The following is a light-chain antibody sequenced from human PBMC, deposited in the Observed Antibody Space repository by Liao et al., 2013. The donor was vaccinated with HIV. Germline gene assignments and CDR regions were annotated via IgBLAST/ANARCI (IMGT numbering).Light chain of an antibody. V-gene: IGLV3-21*04. Sequence: SYELTQSPSVSVAPGETARIACGGNNVGSKYVHWYQQKPGQAPVLVIFSNTDRPSGIPERFSGSNSGNTATLTISRVEAGDEADYYCQVWDSSSDLPVFGGGTKLTVL. CDR3: QVWDSSSDLPV. CDR1: NVGSKY. CDR2: SNT. J-gene: IGLJ2*01.